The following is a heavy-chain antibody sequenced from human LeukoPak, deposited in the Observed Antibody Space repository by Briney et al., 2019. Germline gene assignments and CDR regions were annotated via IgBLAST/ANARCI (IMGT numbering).Heavy chain of an antibody. J-gene: IGHJ3*02. CDR1: GYTFTGYY. CDR2: INPNSGGT. D-gene: IGHD6-19*01. Sequence: ASVKVSCKASGYTFTGYYMHWVRQAPGQGLEWMGWINPNSGGTNYAQKFQGWVTMTRDTSISTAYMELSRLRSDDTAVYYCARGIAMAGTAFDIWGQGTMVTVSS. CDR3: ARGIAMAGTAFDI. V-gene: IGHV1-2*04.